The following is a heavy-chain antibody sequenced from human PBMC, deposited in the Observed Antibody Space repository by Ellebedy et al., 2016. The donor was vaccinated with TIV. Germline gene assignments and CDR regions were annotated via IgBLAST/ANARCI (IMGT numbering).Heavy chain of an antibody. D-gene: IGHD2/OR15-2a*01. J-gene: IGHJ6*02. CDR2: ISNSGDTT. Sequence: GESLKISCAASGFTFSCCAMSWVRQAPGKGLEWVSVISNSGDTTYADSVKGRFTISRDNSENTLYLQMNSLRAEDTGVYYCATERRNYYNGMDVWGQGTTVTVSS. V-gene: IGHV3-23*01. CDR1: GFTFSCCA. CDR3: ATERRNYYNGMDV.